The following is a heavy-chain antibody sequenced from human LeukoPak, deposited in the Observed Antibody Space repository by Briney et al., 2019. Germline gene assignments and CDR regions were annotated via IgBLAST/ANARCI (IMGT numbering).Heavy chain of an antibody. J-gene: IGHJ4*02. D-gene: IGHD3-10*01. V-gene: IGHV4-61*02. CDR1: GGSISSGSYY. Sequence: SQTLSLTCTVSGGSISSGSYYWNWIRQPAGKGLEWIGRIYTSGSTNYNPSLKSRVTISVDTSKNQFSLKLTSVTAADTAVYYCAIASRGHDYWGQGTLVTVSS. CDR3: AIASRGHDY. CDR2: IYTSGST.